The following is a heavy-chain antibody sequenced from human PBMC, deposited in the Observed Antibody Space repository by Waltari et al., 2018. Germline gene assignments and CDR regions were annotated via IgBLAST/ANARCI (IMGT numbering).Heavy chain of an antibody. CDR3: ASLSGGYFDY. V-gene: IGHV4-59*01. J-gene: IGHJ4*02. CDR2: IYYSGST. CDR1: GGSISSYY. Sequence: QVQLQESGPGLVKPSETLSLTCTVSGGSISSYYWSWIRQPPGKGLEWIGYIYYSGSTNYNPSLKSRVTISVDTSKNQFSLKLGSVTAADTAVYYCASLSGGYFDYWGQGTLVTVSS.